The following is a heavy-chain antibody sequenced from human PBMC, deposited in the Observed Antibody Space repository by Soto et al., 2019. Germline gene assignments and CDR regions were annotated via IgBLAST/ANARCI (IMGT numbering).Heavy chain of an antibody. Sequence: GGSLRLSCAASGFTFSSYGMHWVRQAPGKGLEWVAVISYDGSNKYYADSVKGRFTISRDNSKNTLYLQMNSLRAEDTAVYYCAKDPSRDFWSGTTSTMDVWGQGTTVTVSS. V-gene: IGHV3-30*18. CDR1: GFTFSSYG. D-gene: IGHD3-3*01. CDR2: ISYDGSNK. J-gene: IGHJ6*02. CDR3: AKDPSRDFWSGTTSTMDV.